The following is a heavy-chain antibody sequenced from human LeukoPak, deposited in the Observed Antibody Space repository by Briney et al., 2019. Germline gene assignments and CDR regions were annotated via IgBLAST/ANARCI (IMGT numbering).Heavy chain of an antibody. D-gene: IGHD3-10*01. J-gene: IGHJ4*02. V-gene: IGHV4-34*01. Sequence: PSETLSLTCAVYGGSFSGYYWSWIRQPPGKGLEWIGEINHSGSTNYNPSLKSRVTISVDTSKNQFSLKLSSVTAVDTAVYYCARGGNGSGRPFDYWGQGTLVTVSS. CDR1: GGSFSGYY. CDR3: ARGGNGSGRPFDY. CDR2: INHSGST.